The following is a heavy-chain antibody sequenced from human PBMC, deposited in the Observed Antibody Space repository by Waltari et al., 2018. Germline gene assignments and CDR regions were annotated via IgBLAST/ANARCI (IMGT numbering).Heavy chain of an antibody. J-gene: IGHJ4*02. CDR2: IYYSGST. V-gene: IGHV4-39*07. CDR1: GGSISSSSYY. D-gene: IGHD6-19*01. CDR3: ARDSGGIAVAVDY. Sequence: QLQLQESGPGLVKPSETLSLTCTVSGGSISSSSYYWGWIRQPPGKGLEWIGSIYYSGSTYYDPSLKSRVTISVDTSKNQFSLKLSSVTAADTAVYYCARDSGGIAVAVDYWGQGTLVIVSS.